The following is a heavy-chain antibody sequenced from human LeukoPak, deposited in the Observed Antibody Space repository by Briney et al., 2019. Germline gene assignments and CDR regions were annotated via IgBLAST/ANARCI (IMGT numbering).Heavy chain of an antibody. J-gene: IGHJ4*02. D-gene: IGHD1-26*01. CDR1: GFTFSSSG. Sequence: GGSLRLSCAASGFTFSSSGMHWVRQAPGKGLEWVAFIRYDGTSKYYADSVKGRFTISRDNSKNTVYLQMNSLRAEDTAVYYCAKETRGIYSDYWGQGTLVTVSS. CDR3: AKETRGIYSDY. V-gene: IGHV3-30*02. CDR2: IRYDGTSK.